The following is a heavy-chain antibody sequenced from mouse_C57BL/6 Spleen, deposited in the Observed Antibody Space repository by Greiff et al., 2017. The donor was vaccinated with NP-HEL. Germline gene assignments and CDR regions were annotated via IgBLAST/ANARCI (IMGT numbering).Heavy chain of an antibody. CDR2: INPSTGGT. V-gene: IGHV1-42*01. CDR3: ARRGDGGYV. J-gene: IGHJ1*03. CDR1: GYSFTGYY. Sequence: EVKLVESGPELVKPGASVKISCKASGYSFTGYYMNWVKQSPEKSLEWIGEINPSTGGTTYNQKFKAKATLTVDKSSSTAYMQLKSLTSEDSAVYYCARRGDGGYVWGTGTTVTVSS. D-gene: IGHD1-1*02.